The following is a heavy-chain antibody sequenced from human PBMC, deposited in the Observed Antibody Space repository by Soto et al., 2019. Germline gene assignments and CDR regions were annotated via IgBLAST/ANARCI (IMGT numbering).Heavy chain of an antibody. D-gene: IGHD6-13*01. CDR2: IDPSDSYT. CDR3: ARQRIAAAGTGRYYYYGMDV. V-gene: IGHV5-10-1*01. J-gene: IGHJ6*02. Sequence: PGESLKISCKGSGYSFTSYWISWVRQMPGKGLEWMGRIDPSDSYTNYSPSFQGHGTISADKSISTAYLQWSSLKASDTAMYYCARQRIAAAGTGRYYYYGMDVWGQGTTVTVSS. CDR1: GYSFTSYW.